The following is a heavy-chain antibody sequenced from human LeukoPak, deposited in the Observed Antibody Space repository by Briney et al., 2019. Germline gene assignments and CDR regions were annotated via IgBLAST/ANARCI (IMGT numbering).Heavy chain of an antibody. D-gene: IGHD3-10*02. J-gene: IGHJ6*04. CDR1: RCTFDDYA. V-gene: IGHV3-48*03. CDR2: ISSSGSTI. CDR3: AELGITMIGGV. Sequence: GGSLRLFCAASRCTFDDYAMHWVRQAPGKGLEWVSYISSSGSTIYYADSVRGRFTISRDNAKNSLYLQMNSLRAEDTAVYYCAELGITMIGGVWGKGTTVTISS.